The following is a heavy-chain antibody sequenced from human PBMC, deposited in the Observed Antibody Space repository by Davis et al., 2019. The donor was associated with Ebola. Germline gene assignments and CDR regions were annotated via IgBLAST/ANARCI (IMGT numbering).Heavy chain of an antibody. D-gene: IGHD3-10*01. CDR3: ARARWFRESHFDY. CDR1: GFTVSSNY. CDR2: IKQDGSEK. J-gene: IGHJ4*02. Sequence: GESLKISCAASGFTVSSNYMSWVRQAPGKGLEWVANIKQDGSEKYYVDSVKGRFTISRDNAKNSLYLQMNSLRAEDTAVYYCARARWFRESHFDYWGQGTLVTVSS. V-gene: IGHV3-7*01.